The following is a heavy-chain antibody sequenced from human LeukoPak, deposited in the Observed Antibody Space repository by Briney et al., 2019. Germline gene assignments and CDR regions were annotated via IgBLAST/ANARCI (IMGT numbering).Heavy chain of an antibody. V-gene: IGHV4-39*01. CDR2: IYYSGST. CDR3: ARHLGYCSSTSCYADKVDY. CDR1: GGSISSSSYY. J-gene: IGHJ4*02. D-gene: IGHD2-2*01. Sequence: SETLSLTCTVSGGSISSSSYYWGWVRQPPGKGLEWIGSIYYSGSTYYNPSLKSRVTISVDTSKNQFSLKLSSVTAADTAVYYCARHLGYCSSTSCYADKVDYWGQGTLVTVSS.